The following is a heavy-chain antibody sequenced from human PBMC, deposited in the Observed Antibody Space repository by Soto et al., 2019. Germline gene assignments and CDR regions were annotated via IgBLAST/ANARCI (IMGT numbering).Heavy chain of an antibody. CDR2: IIPIFGTA. Sequence: GASVKVSCKASGGTFSSYAISWVRQAPGQGLEWMGGIIPIFGTANYAQKFQGRVTITADESTSTAYMELSSLRSGDAAVYYCARGTREPTTYYYYGMDVWGQGTTVTVSS. V-gene: IGHV1-69*13. CDR1: GGTFSSYA. D-gene: IGHD1-26*01. CDR3: ARGTREPTTYYYYGMDV. J-gene: IGHJ6*02.